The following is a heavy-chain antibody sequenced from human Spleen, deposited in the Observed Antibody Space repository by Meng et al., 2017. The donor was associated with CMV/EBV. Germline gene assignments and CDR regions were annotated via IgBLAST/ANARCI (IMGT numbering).Heavy chain of an antibody. CDR2: IWYDGSNK. Sequence: GESLKISCVASRFTFDNYGMHWVRQAPGKGLEWVAVIWYDGSNKYYADSVKGRFTISRDNSKNTLYLQMNSLRAEDTAVYFCAKGEDIVVVPALHWGQGTLVTVSS. J-gene: IGHJ4*02. D-gene: IGHD2-2*01. CDR1: RFTFDNYG. V-gene: IGHV3-33*06. CDR3: AKGEDIVVVPALH.